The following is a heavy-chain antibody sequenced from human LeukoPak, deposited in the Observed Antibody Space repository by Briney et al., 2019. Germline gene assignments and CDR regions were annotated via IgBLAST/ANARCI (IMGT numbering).Heavy chain of an antibody. CDR1: GGSLTSYY. CDR3: ARVGNPYYYYYMDV. V-gene: IGHV4-59*08. Sequence: SETLSLTCSVSGGSLTSYYWSWIRQSPGKALEWIGYIYYRGNTNYNPSLKSRVTISVDTSTKQFSLRLSSVTAADTAVYYCARVGNPYYYYYMDVWGKGTTVTVSS. D-gene: IGHD4-23*01. J-gene: IGHJ6*03. CDR2: IYYRGNT.